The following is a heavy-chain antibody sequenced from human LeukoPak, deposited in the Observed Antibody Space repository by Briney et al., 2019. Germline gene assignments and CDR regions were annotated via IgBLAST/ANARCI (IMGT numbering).Heavy chain of an antibody. CDR3: ARGGPRGNGFDY. CDR1: GYIFTGQF. V-gene: IGHV1-2*02. D-gene: IGHD6-25*01. J-gene: IGHJ4*02. Sequence: ASVKVSCKASGYIFTGQFIHWVRQAPGQGLEWMAMYNPNSGDTTFSQRFQDRVTTTRDTSVNTAFMELRRLTSDDAAVYYCARGGPRGNGFDYWGQGTLVSVSS. CDR2: YNPNSGDT.